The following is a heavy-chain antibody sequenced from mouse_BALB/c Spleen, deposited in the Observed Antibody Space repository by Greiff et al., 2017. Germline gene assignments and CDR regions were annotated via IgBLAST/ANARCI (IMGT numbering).Heavy chain of an antibody. D-gene: IGHD2-4*01. J-gene: IGHJ3*01. Sequence: EVQLVESGPSLVKPSQTLSLTCSVTGDSITSGYWNWIRKFPGNKLEYMGYISYSGSTYYNPSLKSRISITRDTSKNQYYLQLNSVTTEDTATYYCARGGLRRGSWFAYWGQGTLVTVSA. CDR1: GDSITSGY. CDR2: ISYSGST. CDR3: ARGGLRRGSWFAY. V-gene: IGHV3-8*02.